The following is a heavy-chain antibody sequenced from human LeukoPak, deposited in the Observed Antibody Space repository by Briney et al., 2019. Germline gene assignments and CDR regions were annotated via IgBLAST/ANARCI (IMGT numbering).Heavy chain of an antibody. D-gene: IGHD4-11*01. CDR3: ARDPLSHNSNWRPYYFDC. V-gene: IGHV3-23*01. J-gene: IGHJ4*02. CDR2: ISGSGGST. Sequence: PGGSLRLSCAASGFTFSSYAMSWVRQAPGKGLEWVSAISGSGGSTYYADSVKGRFTISRDNSKNTLYLQMDSLRAEDTAVYYCARDPLSHNSNWRPYYFDCWGQGTLVTVSS. CDR1: GFTFSSYA.